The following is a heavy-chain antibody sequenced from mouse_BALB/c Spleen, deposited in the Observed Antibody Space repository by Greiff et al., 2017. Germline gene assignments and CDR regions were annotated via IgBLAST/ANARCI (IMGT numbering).Heavy chain of an antibody. V-gene: IGHV3-6*02. CDR3: AREGDYGNLAY. CDR1: GYSITSGYY. CDR2: ISYDGSN. D-gene: IGHD2-1*01. Sequence: EVQLQQSGPGLVKPSQSLSLTCSVTGYSITSGYYWNWIRQFPGNKLEWMGYISYDGSNNYNPSLKNRISITRDTSKNQFFLKLNSVTTEDTATYYCAREGDYGNLAYWGQGTLVTVSA. J-gene: IGHJ3*01.